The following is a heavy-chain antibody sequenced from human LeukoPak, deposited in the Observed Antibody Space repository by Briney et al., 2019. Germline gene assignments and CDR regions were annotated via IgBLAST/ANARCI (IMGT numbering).Heavy chain of an antibody. CDR1: GGSFSGYY. CDR2: INHSGST. CDR3: ASLDDYGGREI. J-gene: IGHJ4*02. V-gene: IGHV4-34*01. Sequence: SETLSLTCAVYGGSFSGYYWGWIRQPPGKGLEWIGEINHSGSTNYNPSLKSRVTISVDTSKNQFSLKLSSVTAADTAVYYCASLDDYGGREIWGQGTLVTVSS. D-gene: IGHD4-23*01.